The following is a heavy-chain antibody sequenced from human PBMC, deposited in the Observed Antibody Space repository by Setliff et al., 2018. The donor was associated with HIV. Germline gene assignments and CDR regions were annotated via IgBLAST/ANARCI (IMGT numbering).Heavy chain of an antibody. CDR3: AQAQTSVSGSYYQYLQH. J-gene: IGHJ1*01. CDR1: GYTFSTYE. Sequence: GGSLRLSCAASGYTFSTYEMNWVRQAPGKGLEWVSYISSSSITIYYEDSVKGRFTISRDNAKNSLYLQMNSLRAEDTAVYYCAQAQTSVSGSYYQYLQHWGQGTLVTVSS. CDR2: ISSSSITI. V-gene: IGHV3-48*03. D-gene: IGHD3-10*01.